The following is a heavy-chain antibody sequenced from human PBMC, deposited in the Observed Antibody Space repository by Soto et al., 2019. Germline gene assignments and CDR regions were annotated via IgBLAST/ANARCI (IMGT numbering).Heavy chain of an antibody. CDR2: IYYSGST. Sequence: QLQLQESGPGLVKPSETLSLTCTVSGGSVSSSSYYWGWIRQRPGKGLEWIGSIYYSGSTYYNPSLKSRVTISVVTSKNQFSLKLSSVTVAYTAVYYCARGPCSSTSCTDAFDIWGQGTMVIVSS. CDR1: GGSVSSSSYY. D-gene: IGHD2-2*01. V-gene: IGHV4-39*01. CDR3: ARGPCSSTSCTDAFDI. J-gene: IGHJ3*02.